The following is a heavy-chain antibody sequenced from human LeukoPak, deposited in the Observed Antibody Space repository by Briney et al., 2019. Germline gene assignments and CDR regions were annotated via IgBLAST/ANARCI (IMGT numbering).Heavy chain of an antibody. CDR2: IYYSGST. V-gene: IGHV4-39*07. CDR3: ARDKTMWDGDYFIDY. CDR1: GGSISSSSYY. Sequence: KTSETLSLTCTVSGGSISSSSYYWGWIRQPPGKGLEWIGSIYYSGSTYYNPSLKSRVTISVDTSKNQFSLKLSSVTAADTAVYYCARDKTMWDGDYFIDYWGQGTLVTVSS. J-gene: IGHJ4*02. D-gene: IGHD4-17*01.